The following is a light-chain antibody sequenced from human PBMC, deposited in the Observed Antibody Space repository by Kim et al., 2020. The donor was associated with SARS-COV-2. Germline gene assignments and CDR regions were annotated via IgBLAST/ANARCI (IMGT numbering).Light chain of an antibody. Sequence: GQSFSISGTGTSSNIGSYNYVSWHQQHPGKAPKLMIYDVNKRPSGISSRFSGSKSGSTASLTISGLQAEDEADYYCSSFTTRSTLVFGGGTQLTVL. V-gene: IGLV2-14*03. CDR2: DVN. CDR3: SSFTTRSTLV. J-gene: IGLJ7*01. CDR1: SSNIGSYNY.